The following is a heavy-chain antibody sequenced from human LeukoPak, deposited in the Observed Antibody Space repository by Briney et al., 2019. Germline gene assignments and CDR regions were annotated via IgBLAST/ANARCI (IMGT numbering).Heavy chain of an antibody. V-gene: IGHV3-7*01. CDR2: IKQDGSEK. CDR1: GFTFSSYW. Sequence: SGGSLRLSCAASGFTFSSYWMSWVRQAPGKGLEWVANIKQDGSEKYYVDSVKGRFTISRDNAKNSLHLQMNSLRAEDTAVYYCARYDFWSGYWSDAFDIWGQGTMVTVSS. J-gene: IGHJ3*02. CDR3: ARYDFWSGYWSDAFDI. D-gene: IGHD3-3*01.